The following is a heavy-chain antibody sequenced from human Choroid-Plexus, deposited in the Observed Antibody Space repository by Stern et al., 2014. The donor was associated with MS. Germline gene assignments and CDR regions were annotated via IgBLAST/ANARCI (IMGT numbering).Heavy chain of an antibody. CDR2: VSYDGHNK. CDR1: GFTFGSCA. D-gene: IGHD2/OR15-2a*01. Sequence: MQLVESGGGVVQPGRPLRLSCVASGFTFGSCAMHWVRQAPGKGLEWVAGVSYDGHNKYYADSVKGRFTISRDNSQNTLYMQMSSLRPEDTAVYYCAKDRQYLTYFFDHWGQGSLVTVSS. V-gene: IGHV3-30*18. CDR3: AKDRQYLTYFFDH. J-gene: IGHJ5*02.